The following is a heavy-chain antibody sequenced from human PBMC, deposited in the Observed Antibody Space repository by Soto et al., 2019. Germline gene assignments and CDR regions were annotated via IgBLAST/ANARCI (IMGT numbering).Heavy chain of an antibody. D-gene: IGHD3-22*01. Sequence: SETLSLTCAVSGGSISSSNWWSWVRQPPGKGLEWIGEIYHSGSTNYNPSLKSRVTISVDKSKNQFSLKLSSVTAADTAVYYCARVHRPDSSGYYYWFDPWGQGTLVTVPS. V-gene: IGHV4-4*02. CDR1: GGSISSSNW. CDR3: ARVHRPDSSGYYYWFDP. J-gene: IGHJ5*02. CDR2: IYHSGST.